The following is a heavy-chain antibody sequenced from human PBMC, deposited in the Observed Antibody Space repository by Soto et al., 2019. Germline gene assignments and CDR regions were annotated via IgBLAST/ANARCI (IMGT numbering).Heavy chain of an antibody. CDR1: GFTFSSYA. D-gene: IGHD6-6*01. CDR3: ARTHIWSSSSAPPGYYMDV. CDR2: ISSNGGST. J-gene: IGHJ6*03. Sequence: GGSLRLSCAASGFTFSSYAMHWVRQAPGKGLEYVSAISSNGGSTYYANSVKGRFTISRDNSKNTLYLQMGSLRAEDMAVYYCARTHIWSSSSAPPGYYMDVWGKGTTVTVSS. V-gene: IGHV3-64*01.